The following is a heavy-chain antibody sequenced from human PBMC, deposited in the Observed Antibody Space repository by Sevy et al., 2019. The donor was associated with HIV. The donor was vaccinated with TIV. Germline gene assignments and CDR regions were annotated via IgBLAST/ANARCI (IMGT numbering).Heavy chain of an antibody. J-gene: IGHJ4*02. Sequence: ASVKVSCKAFGYTFVDYYIYWVRQAPGQGLECLGRVHPKNGGTKYARKFQERVTMTSDPSINTAFMQLTSLRPDDTAVYFCAILSVAYGDYPSDYWGQGTLVTVSS. CDR1: GYTFVDYY. V-gene: IGHV1-2*06. D-gene: IGHD4-17*01. CDR3: AILSVAYGDYPSDY. CDR2: VHPKNGGT.